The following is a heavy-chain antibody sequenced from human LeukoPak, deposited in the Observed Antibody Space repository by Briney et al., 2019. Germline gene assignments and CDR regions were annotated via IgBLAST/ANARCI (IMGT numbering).Heavy chain of an antibody. CDR1: GESLNGHY. CDR2: GNDGGGT. Sequence: PSETLSLTCAVYGESLNGHYWSWIRQSPGKGLEWIGEGNDGGGTKFNPSLKSRVTISVDTSKNQFSLKLSSVTAADTAVYYCARGRSYYDSSGYYFSDYFDYWGQGTLVTVSS. V-gene: IGHV4-34*01. J-gene: IGHJ4*02. CDR3: ARGRSYYDSSGYYFSDYFDY. D-gene: IGHD3-22*01.